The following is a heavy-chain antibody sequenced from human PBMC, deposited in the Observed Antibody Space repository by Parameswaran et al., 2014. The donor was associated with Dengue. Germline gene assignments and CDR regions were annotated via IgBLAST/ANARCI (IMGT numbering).Heavy chain of an antibody. D-gene: IGHD3-3*01. J-gene: IGHJ4*02. CDR3: ADNFGVAGN. CDR2: INHSGRT. Sequence: RWIRQPPGKGLEWIGEINHSGRTNYNPSLKSRLAISVDKSKNQFSLKLTSVTAADTAVYYCADNFGVAGNWGQGTLVTVSS. V-gene: IGHV4-34*01.